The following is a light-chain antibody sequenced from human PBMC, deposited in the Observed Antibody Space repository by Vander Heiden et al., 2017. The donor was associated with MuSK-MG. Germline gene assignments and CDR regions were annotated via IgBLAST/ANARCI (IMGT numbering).Light chain of an antibody. CDR1: SSDVGTYNY. Sequence: QSALTQPRSVSGSPGQSATSSCTGTSSDVGTYNYVSWYQQHPGKAPKLMISDVNKRPSGVPDRFSGSKSGNTASLTISGLQAEDEADYYCCSYAGSYTWVFGGGTKLTVL. CDR3: CSYAGSYTWV. J-gene: IGLJ3*02. CDR2: DVN. V-gene: IGLV2-11*01.